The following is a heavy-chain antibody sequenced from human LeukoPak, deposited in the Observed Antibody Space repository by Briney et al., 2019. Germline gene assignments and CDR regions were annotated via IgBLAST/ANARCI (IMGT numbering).Heavy chain of an antibody. J-gene: IGHJ4*02. Sequence: SETLSLTCAVYGGSFSGYYWSWIRQPPGKGLEWIGEINHSGSTNYNPSLKSRVTISVDTSKNQFSLKLSSVTAADTAVYYCARGHVDTVTVDYWGQGTLVTVSS. D-gene: IGHD5-18*01. CDR3: ARGHVDTVTVDY. V-gene: IGHV4-34*01. CDR1: GGSFSGYY. CDR2: INHSGST.